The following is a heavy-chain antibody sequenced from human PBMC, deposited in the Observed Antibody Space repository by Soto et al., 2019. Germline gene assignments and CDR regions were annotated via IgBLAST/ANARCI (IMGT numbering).Heavy chain of an antibody. CDR2: IIPISGTI. D-gene: IGHD1-26*01. J-gene: IGHJ3*01. V-gene: IGHV1-69*01. CDR1: GGTVRTYG. Sequence: QVQLVQSGAEVKKPGSSVKVSCKASGGTVRTYGITWVRQASGQGLEWMGGIIPISGTIKFAQKFQGRLTITPDESTSTVYMELSSLTSEDTAVYYCASRERVDAFDVWGQGTMVTVSS. CDR3: ASRERVDAFDV.